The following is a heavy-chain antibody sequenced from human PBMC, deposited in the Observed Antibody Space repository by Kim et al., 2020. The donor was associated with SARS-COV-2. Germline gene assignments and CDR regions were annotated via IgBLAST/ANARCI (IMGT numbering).Heavy chain of an antibody. Sequence: GGSLRLSCAASGFTFSSYAMSWVRQAPGKGLEWVSAISGSGGSTYYADSVKGRFTISRDNSKNTLYLQMNSLRAEDTAVYYCAKVDTAMVPYYYYGMDVWGQGTTVTVSS. CDR1: GFTFSSYA. V-gene: IGHV3-23*01. CDR2: ISGSGGST. J-gene: IGHJ6*02. D-gene: IGHD5-18*01. CDR3: AKVDTAMVPYYYYGMDV.